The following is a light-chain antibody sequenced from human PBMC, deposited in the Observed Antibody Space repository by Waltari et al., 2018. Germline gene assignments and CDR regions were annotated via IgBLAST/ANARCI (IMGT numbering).Light chain of an antibody. CDR1: QSISSY. Sequence: DIQMTQSPSSLSASVGDRVTIPFRASQSISSYLNWYQQKPGKAPKLLIYAASSLQSGVPSRFSGSGSGTDFTLTISSLQPEDFATYYCQQSYSTPQALTFGGGTKVEIK. V-gene: IGKV1-39*01. CDR2: AAS. J-gene: IGKJ4*01. CDR3: QQSYSTPQALT.